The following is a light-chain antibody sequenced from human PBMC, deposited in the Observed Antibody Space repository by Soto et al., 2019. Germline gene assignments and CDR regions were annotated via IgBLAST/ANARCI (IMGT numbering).Light chain of an antibody. CDR2: AAS. CDR3: QQYGSSPYT. J-gene: IGKJ2*01. Sequence: EMVLTQSPGTLSLSPGERATLSCRASQSASSSFLAWYQHKPGQAPRLLIYAASSRATGIPDRFSGSGSGTDFTLTISRLEPEDFAVYYCQQYGSSPYTFGQGTKLEIK. CDR1: QSASSSF. V-gene: IGKV3-20*01.